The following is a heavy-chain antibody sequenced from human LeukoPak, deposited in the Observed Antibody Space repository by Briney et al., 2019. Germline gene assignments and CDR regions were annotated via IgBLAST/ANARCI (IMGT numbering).Heavy chain of an antibody. Sequence: AGGSLRLSCAASGFTFSSYGMHWVRQAPGKGLEWVAVIWYDGSNKYYADSVKGRFTISRDNSKNTLYLQMNSLRAEDTAVCYCARAGVDMGSFDLWGRGTLVTVSS. V-gene: IGHV3-33*01. D-gene: IGHD3-3*01. CDR3: ARAGVDMGSFDL. CDR2: IWYDGSNK. J-gene: IGHJ2*01. CDR1: GFTFSSYG.